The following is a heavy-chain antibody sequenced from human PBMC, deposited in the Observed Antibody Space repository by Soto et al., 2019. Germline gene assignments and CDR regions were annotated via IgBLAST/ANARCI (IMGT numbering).Heavy chain of an antibody. CDR2: IYWDDDT. D-gene: IGHD3-22*01. V-gene: IGHV2-5*02. Sequence: SCPTLVNPTQTLTLTCTFSGFSLRDSLVSXGWVRQPPGMALEWLALIYWDDDTRYSPSLENRLTVTKDSSRNQVVLTLTNVDPADTGTYFCVHRGDYRDSSGFYHPNFDYWGQGTLVTVSS. CDR1: GFSLRDSLVS. CDR3: VHRGDYRDSSGFYHPNFDY. J-gene: IGHJ4*02.